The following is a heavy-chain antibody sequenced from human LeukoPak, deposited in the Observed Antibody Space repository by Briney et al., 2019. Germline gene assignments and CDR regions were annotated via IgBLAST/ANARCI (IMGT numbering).Heavy chain of an antibody. V-gene: IGHV1-18*01. Sequence: ASVTVSYKASGYTFTIYGISWVRQAPGQGLERMGWISAYNGNTNYAQKLQGRVTMTTDTSTSTAYMELRSLRSDDTGVYYCARDVYGSGKGNWFVPWGQGTLVTVSS. CDR2: ISAYNGNT. CDR3: ARDVYGSGKGNWFVP. CDR1: GYTFTIYG. D-gene: IGHD3-10*01. J-gene: IGHJ5*02.